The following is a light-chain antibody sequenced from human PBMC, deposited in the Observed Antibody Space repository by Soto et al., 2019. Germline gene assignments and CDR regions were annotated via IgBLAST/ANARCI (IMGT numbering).Light chain of an antibody. CDR1: SSDVGSYNL. CDR2: EDN. V-gene: IGLV2-23*01. J-gene: IGLJ3*02. Sequence: QSVLTQPASVSGSPGQSITISCTGTSSDVGSYNLVSWYQQHPGTAPKLMIYEDNKRASGVSNRFSGSTSGITASLTISVLQAEDEADYYCCSYAGSSTWVFGGGTKLIVL. CDR3: CSYAGSSTWV.